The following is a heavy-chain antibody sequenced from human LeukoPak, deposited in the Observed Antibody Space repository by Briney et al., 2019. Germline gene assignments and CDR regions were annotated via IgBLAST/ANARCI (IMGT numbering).Heavy chain of an antibody. CDR2: IKQDGSEK. Sequence: GGSLSLSCAASGFTFSSYWMSWVRQAPGKGLEWVANIKQDGSEKYYVDSAKGRFTISRDNAKNSLYLQMNSLRAEDTAVYYCARDLMEYCTNGVCYELDYFDYWGQGTLVTVSS. V-gene: IGHV3-7*01. J-gene: IGHJ4*02. D-gene: IGHD2-8*01. CDR1: GFTFSSYW. CDR3: ARDLMEYCTNGVCYELDYFDY.